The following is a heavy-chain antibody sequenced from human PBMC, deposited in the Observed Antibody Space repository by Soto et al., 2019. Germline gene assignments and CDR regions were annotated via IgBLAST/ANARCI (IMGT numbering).Heavy chain of an antibody. J-gene: IGHJ6*02. CDR3: AKDSRYPGGLLGQKSSSLHFDYGMDV. Sequence: PGGSLRLSCAASGFTFSSYGMHWVRQAPGKGLEWVAVISYDGSNKYYADSVKGRFTISRDNSKNTLYLQMNSLRAEDTAVYHCAKDSRYPGGLLGQKSSSLHFDYGMDVWGQGTTVTVSS. CDR1: GFTFSSYG. CDR2: ISYDGSNK. V-gene: IGHV3-30*18. D-gene: IGHD6-13*01.